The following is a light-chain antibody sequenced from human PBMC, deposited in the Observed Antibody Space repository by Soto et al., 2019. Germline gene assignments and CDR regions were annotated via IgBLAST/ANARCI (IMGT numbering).Light chain of an antibody. V-gene: IGKV3-15*01. CDR1: QSFNSIY. Sequence: EIVLTQYQGTLSLSPGDRATLSCRASQSFNSIYLAWYQQKPGQAPRLLMFRTSSRATGFPARFSGSGSGTEFNLTISSLQSEAFGVYYCQQYNNWPRATFGGATMV. CDR3: QQYNNWPRAT. CDR2: RTS. J-gene: IGKJ4*01.